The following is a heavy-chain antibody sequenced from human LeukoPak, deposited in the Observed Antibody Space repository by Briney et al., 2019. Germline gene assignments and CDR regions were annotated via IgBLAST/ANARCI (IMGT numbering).Heavy chain of an antibody. V-gene: IGHV1-2*02. CDR2: INPNSGGT. CDR1: GYTFTGYY. Sequence: ASVKVSCKASGYTFTGYYMHWVRQAPGQGLEWMGWINPNSGGTNYAQKFQGRVTMTRDTSISTAYMELSRLRSDDTAVYYCASGTTIFGVVIKPTDDYYFDYWGQGTLVTVSS. CDR3: ASGTTIFGVVIKPTDDYYFDY. D-gene: IGHD3-3*01. J-gene: IGHJ4*02.